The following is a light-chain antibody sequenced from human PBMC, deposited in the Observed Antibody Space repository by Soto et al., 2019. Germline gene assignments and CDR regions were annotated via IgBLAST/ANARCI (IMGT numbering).Light chain of an antibody. V-gene: IGKV1-33*01. CDR2: DAF. Sequence: DIQMTQSPSSLSASVGDRVTITCQASLDIKNYLNWYQQKPGKAPKLLIYDAFNLKTGVPSRFSGSGSGTDFTFTISSLQPEDVATYYCQQYGDLLTFGGGTKVEIK. CDR3: QQYGDLLT. CDR1: LDIKNY. J-gene: IGKJ4*01.